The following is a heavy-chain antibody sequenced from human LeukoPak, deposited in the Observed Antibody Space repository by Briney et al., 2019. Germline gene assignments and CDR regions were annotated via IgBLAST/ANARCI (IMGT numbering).Heavy chain of an antibody. CDR3: ARDPLRMYYYYYGMDV. CDR1: GFTFSNYW. J-gene: IGHJ6*02. V-gene: IGHV3-33*08. D-gene: IGHD3-16*01. Sequence: GGSLRLSCAASGFTFSNYWMNWVRQAPGKGLEWVAVIWYDGSNKYYADSVKGRFTISRDNSKNTLCLQMNSLRAEDTAVYYCARDPLRMYYYYYGMDVWGQGTTVTVSS. CDR2: IWYDGSNK.